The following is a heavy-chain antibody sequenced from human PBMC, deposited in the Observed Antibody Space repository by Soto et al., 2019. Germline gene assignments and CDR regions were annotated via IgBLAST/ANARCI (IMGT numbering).Heavy chain of an antibody. V-gene: IGHV4-30-4*01. CDR2: IYYSGST. D-gene: IGHD3-22*01. CDR1: GGSISSGDYY. CDR3: GRDHASYYYDSSGYYKHAFDI. Sequence: QMQLQESGPGLVKPSQTLSLTCTVSGGSISSGDYYWSWIRQPPGKGLEWIGYIYYSGSTYYNPSLKSRVTISVDTSKNQFSLKLSSVTAADTAVYYCGRDHASYYYDSSGYYKHAFDIWGQGTMVTVSS. J-gene: IGHJ3*02.